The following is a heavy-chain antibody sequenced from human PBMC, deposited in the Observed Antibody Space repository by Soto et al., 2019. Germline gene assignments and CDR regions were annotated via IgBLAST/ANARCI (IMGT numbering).Heavy chain of an antibody. CDR3: AKASDEGY. V-gene: IGHV3-30*18. J-gene: IGHJ4*02. CDR1: GFTFSSYG. Sequence: PGGSLRLSCAASGFTFSSYGMHWVRQAPGKGLEWVAVISYDGSNKYYADSVKGRFTISRDNSKNTLYLQMNSLRAEDTAVYYCAKASDEGYWGQGTLVTVSS. CDR2: ISYDGSNK.